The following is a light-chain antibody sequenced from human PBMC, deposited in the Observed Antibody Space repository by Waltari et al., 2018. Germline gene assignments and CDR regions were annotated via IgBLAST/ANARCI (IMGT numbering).Light chain of an antibody. J-gene: IGKJ5*01. CDR3: QQRYNWPPIT. V-gene: IGKV3-11*01. CDR1: QSVISY. CDR2: DAS. Sequence: EIVLIQSPATLSLSPGVRATLSCRASQSVISYLAWYQQKPGQSPRLLIYDASNRATGIPARFSGSGSGTDFTLTISSLEPEDFAVYFCQQRYNWPPITFGQGTRLEIK.